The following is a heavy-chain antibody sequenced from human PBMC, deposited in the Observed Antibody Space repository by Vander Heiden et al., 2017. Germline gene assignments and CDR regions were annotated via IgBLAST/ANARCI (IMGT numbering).Heavy chain of an antibody. Sequence: EVQLVESGGASVESGGSLRLSCAASGFTFTSAWMNWVRQAPGKGLEWVGRIKSQADGGTVDYAAPVKGRFTISRDDSRDTLYIEMNSMKIDDTAVYFFRWGGPVTTTNTWGQGTLVTVSS. CDR3: RWGGPVTTTNT. V-gene: IGHV3-15*07. CDR2: IKSQADGGTV. J-gene: IGHJ5*02. D-gene: IGHD3-16*01. CDR1: GFTFTSAW.